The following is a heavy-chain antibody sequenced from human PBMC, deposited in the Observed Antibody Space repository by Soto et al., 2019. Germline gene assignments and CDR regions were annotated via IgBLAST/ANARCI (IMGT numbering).Heavy chain of an antibody. Sequence: GSLRLSCAASGFPFSSYAMSWVRQAPGKGLEWVSAISGSGGSTYYADSVKGRFTISRDNSKNTLYLQMNSLRAEDTAVYYCAKCLFGSGSYYIPPFDYWGQGTLVTVSS. J-gene: IGHJ4*02. CDR3: AKCLFGSGSYYIPPFDY. CDR1: GFPFSSYA. V-gene: IGHV3-23*01. CDR2: ISGSGGST. D-gene: IGHD3-10*01.